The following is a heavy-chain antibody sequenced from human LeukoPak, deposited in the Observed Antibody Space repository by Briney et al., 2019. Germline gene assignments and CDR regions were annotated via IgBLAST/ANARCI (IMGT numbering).Heavy chain of an antibody. Sequence: SETLSLTCTVSGGSVSSGSYYWSWIRQPPGTGLEWIGYIYYSGSTNYNPSLKSRVTISVDTSKNQFSLKLSSVTAADTAVYYCARDQVPSWGFDPWGQGTLVTVSS. CDR2: IYYSGST. V-gene: IGHV4-61*01. J-gene: IGHJ5*02. D-gene: IGHD3-10*01. CDR1: GGSVSSGSYY. CDR3: ARDQVPSWGFDP.